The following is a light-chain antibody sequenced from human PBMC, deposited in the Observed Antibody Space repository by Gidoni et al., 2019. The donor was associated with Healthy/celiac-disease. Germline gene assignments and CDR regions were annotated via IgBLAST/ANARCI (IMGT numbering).Light chain of an antibody. CDR3: SAYTSSSTRYD. CDR2: DVS. J-gene: IGLJ1*01. Sequence: QSALTQPASVSGSPGQSITISCTGTSSDVWGYNYVSWYQPHPGKSPISMIYDVSNRPSGFSNRFSGSKSGNTASLTISWLQAEDAADYYVSAYTSSSTRYDFGTGTKVTVL. CDR1: SSDVWGYNY. V-gene: IGLV2-14*03.